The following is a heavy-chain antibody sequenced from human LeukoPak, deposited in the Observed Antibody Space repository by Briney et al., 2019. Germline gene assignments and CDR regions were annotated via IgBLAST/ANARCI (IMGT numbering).Heavy chain of an antibody. J-gene: IGHJ6*03. CDR3: ARYSSSRGYYYHYMDV. CDR2: INHSGST. CDR1: GGSFSGYY. D-gene: IGHD6-6*01. Sequence: SETLSFTCAVYGGSFSGYYWSWIRQPPGKGLEWIGEINHSGSTNYNPSLKSRVTISVDTSKNQFSLKLSSVTTADTAVYYCARYSSSRGYYYHYMDVWGKGTTVTVSS. V-gene: IGHV4-34*01.